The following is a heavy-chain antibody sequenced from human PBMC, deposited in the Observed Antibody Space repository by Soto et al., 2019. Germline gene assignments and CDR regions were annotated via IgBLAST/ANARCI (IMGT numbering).Heavy chain of an antibody. CDR1: GFTFRVYS. Sequence: EVQLVESGGGLVQPGGSPGLSCSASGFTFRVYSMNWVRQAPGKGLEWVSYITSDERTIHYADSVKGRFTISRDNAKNSVYLQMTSRRDEDTAVYYCARSVEGHFDFWGQGILVTVSS. CDR2: ITSDERTI. J-gene: IGHJ4*01. CDR3: ARSVEGHFDF. D-gene: IGHD6-19*01. V-gene: IGHV3-48*02.